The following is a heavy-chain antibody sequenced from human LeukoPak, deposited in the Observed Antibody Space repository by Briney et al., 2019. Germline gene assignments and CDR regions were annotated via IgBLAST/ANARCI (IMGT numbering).Heavy chain of an antibody. D-gene: IGHD3-9*01. CDR3: ANTHLYDILTGFRRAGFGY. J-gene: IGHJ4*02. Sequence: ASVKVSCKASGYTFTSYDINWVRQATGQGLEWMGWMNPNSGNTGYAQKFQGRVTMTRNTSISTAYMELSSLRSEDTAVYYCANTHLYDILTGFRRAGFGYWGQGTLVTVSS. V-gene: IGHV1-8*01. CDR1: GYTFTSYD. CDR2: MNPNSGNT.